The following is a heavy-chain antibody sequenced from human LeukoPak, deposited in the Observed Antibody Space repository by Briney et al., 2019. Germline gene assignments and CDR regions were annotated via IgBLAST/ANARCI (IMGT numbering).Heavy chain of an antibody. J-gene: IGHJ4*02. CDR2: INPSGGST. D-gene: IGHD1/OR15-1a*01. V-gene: IGHV1-46*01. CDR1: GYTFTSFY. Sequence: ASVNVSCTASGYTFTSFYMHWVRQAPGQGLEWMGVINPSGGSTRYAKKFQGRVTMTRDTSTSTVFLELSSLRSDVTAVYYCAGEGDDGSSGTFDYWGQGTLVTVSS. CDR3: AGEGDDGSSGTFDY.